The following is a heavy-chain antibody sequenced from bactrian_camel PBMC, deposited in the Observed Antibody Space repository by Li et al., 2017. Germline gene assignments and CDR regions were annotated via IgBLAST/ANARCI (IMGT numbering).Heavy chain of an antibody. J-gene: IGHJ4*01. CDR2: TNIDDKNT. Sequence: HVQLVESGGGSVQAGGSLRLSCAASVDISTIRCMGWFRRVSGKEREDIASTNIDDKNTRYGAPVKGRFTIVEDHGNNTLYLQMNSLKPDDTATYYCAADFLQYCDGGRLAYWGQGTQVTVS. CDR3: AADFLQYCDGGRLAY. V-gene: IGHV3S54*01. D-gene: IGHD1*01. CDR1: VDISTIRC.